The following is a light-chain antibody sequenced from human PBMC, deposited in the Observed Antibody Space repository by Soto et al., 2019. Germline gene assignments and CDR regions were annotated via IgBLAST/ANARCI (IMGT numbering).Light chain of an antibody. CDR1: QSVSSN. CDR2: GAS. J-gene: IGKJ4*01. CDR3: QQYNNCPRAT. V-gene: IGKV3-15*01. Sequence: EIVMTQSPATLSVSPGERATLSCRASQSVSSNLAWYQQNPGQAPRLLIYGASTRATGIPARFSGSGSGTEFTLAISSLQSEDFAVYYCQQYNNCPRATFGIGTKVEIK.